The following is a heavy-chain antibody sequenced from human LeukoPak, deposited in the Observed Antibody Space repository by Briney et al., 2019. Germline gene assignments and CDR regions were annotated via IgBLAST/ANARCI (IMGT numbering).Heavy chain of an antibody. V-gene: IGHV4-30-4*01. Sequence: SETLSLTCTVSGGSISSGDYYWSWIRQPPGKGLEWIGYIYYRGSTYYNPSLKSRVTISVDTSKNQFSLKLSSVTAADTAVYYCAREGGAWVCGDYPPTWGQGTLVTVSS. D-gene: IGHD4-17*01. CDR1: GGSISSGDYY. CDR2: IYYRGST. CDR3: AREGGAWVCGDYPPT. J-gene: IGHJ4*02.